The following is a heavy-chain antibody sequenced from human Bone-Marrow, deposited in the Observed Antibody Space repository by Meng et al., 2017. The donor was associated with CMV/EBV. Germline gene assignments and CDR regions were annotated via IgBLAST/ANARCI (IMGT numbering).Heavy chain of an antibody. CDR3: ARARSLVPAAIPHHYYYGRDV. V-gene: IGHV4-59*01. Sequence: GSLRLSCTVSGGSISSYYWSWIRQPPGKGLEWIGYIYYSGSTNYNPSLKSRVTISVDTSKNQFSLKLSSVTAADTAVYYCARARSLVPAAIPHHYYYGRDVWGQGTTVTVSS. D-gene: IGHD2-2*02. CDR2: IYYSGST. CDR1: GGSISSYY. J-gene: IGHJ6*02.